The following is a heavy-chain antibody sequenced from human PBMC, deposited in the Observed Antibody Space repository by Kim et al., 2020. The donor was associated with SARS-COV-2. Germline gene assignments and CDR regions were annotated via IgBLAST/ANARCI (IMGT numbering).Heavy chain of an antibody. CDR3: ARVASGGDDHVGYWYFDL. V-gene: IGHV1-18*01. CDR2: ISAYNGNT. CDR1: GYTFTSYG. Sequence: ASVKVSCKASGYTFTSYGISWVRQAPGQGLEWMGWISAYNGNTNYAQKLQGRVTMTTDTSTSTAYMELRSLRSDDTAVYYCARVASGGDDHVGYWYFDLWGRCTLVTVSS. D-gene: IGHD2-21*02. J-gene: IGHJ2*01.